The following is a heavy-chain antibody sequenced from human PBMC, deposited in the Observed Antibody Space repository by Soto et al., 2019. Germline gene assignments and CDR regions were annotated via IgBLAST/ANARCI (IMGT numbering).Heavy chain of an antibody. D-gene: IGHD6-19*01. CDR2: IWYDGSNK. CDR1: GFTFSSYG. Sequence: GGSLRLSCAASGFTFSSYGMHWVRQAPGMGLEWVAVIWYDGSNKYYADSVKGRFTISRDNSKNTLYLQMNSLRAEDTALYYCARFAVAGTTNFLDYWGQGTLVTVSS. CDR3: ARFAVAGTTNFLDY. J-gene: IGHJ4*02. V-gene: IGHV3-33*01.